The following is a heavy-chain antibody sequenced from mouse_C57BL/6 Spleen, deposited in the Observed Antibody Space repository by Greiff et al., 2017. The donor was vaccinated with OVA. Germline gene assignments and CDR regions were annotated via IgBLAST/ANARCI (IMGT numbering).Heavy chain of an antibody. D-gene: IGHD2-3*01. Sequence: QVQLQQSGAELVKPGASVKISCKASGYAFSSYWMNWVKQRPGKGLEWIGQICPGDGDTNYTGQFKGKATLTADKSYSTAYMQLSSLTSEDSAVYFCAREDDGYYVVLFAYWGQGTLVTVSA. CDR1: GYAFSSYW. CDR3: AREDDGYYVVLFAY. J-gene: IGHJ3*01. V-gene: IGHV1-80*01. CDR2: ICPGDGDT.